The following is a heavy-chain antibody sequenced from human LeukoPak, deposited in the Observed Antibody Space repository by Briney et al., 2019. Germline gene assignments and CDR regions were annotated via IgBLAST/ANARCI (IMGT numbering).Heavy chain of an antibody. V-gene: IGHV3-30-3*01. Sequence: GGSLRLSCAASGFTFSSYAMHWVRQAPGKGLEWVAVISYDGSNKYYADSVKGRFTISRDNSKNTLYLRMNSLRAEDTAVYYCARSLDIVATIDYWGQGTLVTVSS. CDR3: ARSLDIVATIDY. J-gene: IGHJ4*02. D-gene: IGHD5-12*01. CDR1: GFTFSSYA. CDR2: ISYDGSNK.